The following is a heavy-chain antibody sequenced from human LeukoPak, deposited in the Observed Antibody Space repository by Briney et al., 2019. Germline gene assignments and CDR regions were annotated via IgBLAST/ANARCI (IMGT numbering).Heavy chain of an antibody. D-gene: IGHD6-13*01. J-gene: IGHJ6*02. V-gene: IGHV4-34*01. CDR1: GWSFSGYY. Sequence: SETLSLTCAVYGWSFSGYYWSWIRQPPGKGLEWIGEINHSGSTNYNPSFKSRVTISVDTSKNQFSLKLSSVTAADTAVYCCARVAAAGTGPAYGMDVWGQGTTVTVSS. CDR2: INHSGST. CDR3: ARVAAAGTGPAYGMDV.